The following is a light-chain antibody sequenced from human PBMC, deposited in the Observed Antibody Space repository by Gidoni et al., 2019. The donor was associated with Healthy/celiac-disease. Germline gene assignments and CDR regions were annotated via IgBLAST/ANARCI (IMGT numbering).Light chain of an antibody. J-gene: IGLJ1*01. CDR3: SSYTSSSTPYV. CDR2: YVS. CDR1: SSDVGGYNY. V-gene: IGLV2-14*01. Sequence: QSALTQPASVSGYPGQSITISCTGTSSDVGGYNYVYWYQQNPGKAPTRMIYYVSHRPYGVSNLFSGSKSGNTASLTISGLQAEDEADYYCSSYTSSSTPYVFGTGTKVTVL.